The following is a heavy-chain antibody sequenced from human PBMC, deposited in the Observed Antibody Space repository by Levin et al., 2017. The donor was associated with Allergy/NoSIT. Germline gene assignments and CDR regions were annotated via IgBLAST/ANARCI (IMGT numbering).Heavy chain of an antibody. CDR3: TRDRIKTDY. D-gene: IGHD2/OR15-2a*01. J-gene: IGHJ4*02. CDR2: IRASGTT. V-gene: IGHV3-49*03. Sequence: GESLKISCTTSGFTFADYAVTWFRQAPGKGLEWISFIRASGTTEYAPSVQGRFIISRDDSKSIAYLQMDSLKTEDTAVYYCTRDRIKTDYWGQGTVVTVSS. CDR1: GFTFADYA.